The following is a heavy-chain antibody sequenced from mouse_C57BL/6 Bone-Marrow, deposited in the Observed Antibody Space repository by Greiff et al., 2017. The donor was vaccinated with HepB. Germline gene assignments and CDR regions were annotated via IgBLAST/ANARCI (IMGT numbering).Heavy chain of an antibody. V-gene: IGHV1-85*01. CDR2: IYPRDGST. CDR3: ARRGYDYGAWFAY. D-gene: IGHD2-4*01. J-gene: IGHJ3*01. CDR1: GYTFTSYD. Sequence: QVQLQQSGPELVKPGASVKLSCKASGYTFTSYDINWVKQRPGQGLERIGWIYPRDGSTKYNEKFKGKATLTVDTSSSTAYMELHSLTSEDSAVYFCARRGYDYGAWFAYWGQGTLVTVSA.